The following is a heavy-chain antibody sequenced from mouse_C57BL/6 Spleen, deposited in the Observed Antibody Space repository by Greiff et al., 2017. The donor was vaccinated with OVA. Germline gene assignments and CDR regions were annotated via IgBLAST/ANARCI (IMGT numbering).Heavy chain of an antibody. V-gene: IGHV3-6*01. D-gene: IGHD1-1*01. CDR2: ISYDGSN. CDR3: ARDGGSSLGFAY. CDR1: GYSITSGYY. J-gene: IGHJ3*01. Sequence: VQLKESGPGLVKPSQSLSLTCSVTGYSITSGYYWNWIRQFPGNKLEWMGYISYDGSNNYNPSLKNRISITRDTSKNQFFLKLNSVTTEDTATYYCARDGGSSLGFAYWGQGTLVTVSA.